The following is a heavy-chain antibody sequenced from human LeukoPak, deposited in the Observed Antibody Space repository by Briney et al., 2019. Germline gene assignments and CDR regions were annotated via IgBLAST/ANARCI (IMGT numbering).Heavy chain of an antibody. CDR3: ARGGYYDSSGSFDY. CDR2: ISTNGGST. CDR1: GFTFSNYA. V-gene: IGHV3-64*01. D-gene: IGHD3-22*01. Sequence: GWSLRLSCAASGFTFSNYAMYWVRQAPGRGLEYVSAISTNGGSTDYANSVKGRFTISRDNSDNRVFLQMGTLRAEDMAVYYCARGGYYDSSGSFDYWGQGILVTVSS. J-gene: IGHJ4*02.